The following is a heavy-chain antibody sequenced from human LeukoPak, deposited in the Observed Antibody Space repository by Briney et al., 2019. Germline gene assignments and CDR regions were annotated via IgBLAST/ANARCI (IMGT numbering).Heavy chain of an antibody. CDR2: INVDGSST. CDR3: EGILTGPDYYYMDG. V-gene: IGHV3-74*01. J-gene: IGHJ6*03. D-gene: IGHD3-9*01. Sequence: SRINVDGSSTSYADSVKGRFTISRDNAKNTLYLQMNSLRAEDTAVYYCEGILTGPDYYYMDGWGKGTTVTVSS.